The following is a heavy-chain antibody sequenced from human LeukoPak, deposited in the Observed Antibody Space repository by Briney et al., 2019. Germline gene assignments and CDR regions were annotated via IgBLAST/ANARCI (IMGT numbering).Heavy chain of an antibody. V-gene: IGHV3-73*01. CDR2: IRSKANSYAT. Sequence: PGGSLRLSCAVSGFTFSGSGIHWVRQASGKGLEWVGQIRSKANSYATAYAASVKGRFTISRDDSKNTAFLQMNSLKIEDTAVYYCTSNGDNGGPFAYWGQGTLVTVSS. D-gene: IGHD2-8*01. CDR3: TSNGDNGGPFAY. CDR1: GFTFSGSG. J-gene: IGHJ4*02.